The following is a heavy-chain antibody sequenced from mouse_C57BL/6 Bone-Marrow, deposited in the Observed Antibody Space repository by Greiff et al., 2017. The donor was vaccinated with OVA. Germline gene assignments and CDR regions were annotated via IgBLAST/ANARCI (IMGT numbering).Heavy chain of an antibody. D-gene: IGHD3-2*02. CDR3: AREKALTAQVYYFDY. V-gene: IGHV1-85*01. CDR1: GYTFTSYD. Sequence: VQLQQSGPELVKPGASVKLSCKASGYTFTSYDINWVKQRPGQGLEWIGWIYPRDGSTKYNEKFKGKATLTVDTSSSTAYMELHSLTSEDSAVYFCAREKALTAQVYYFDYWGQGTTLTVSS. J-gene: IGHJ2*01. CDR2: IYPRDGST.